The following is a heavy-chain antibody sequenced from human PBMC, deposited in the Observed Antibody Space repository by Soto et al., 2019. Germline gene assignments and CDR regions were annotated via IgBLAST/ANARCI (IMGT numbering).Heavy chain of an antibody. D-gene: IGHD2-2*01. Sequence: EVQLVESGGGLVHPGGSLRLSCAASGFTFSSFAVNWARQAPGKGLEWLAFISSTGSAKYYADSVKGRFTVSRDNVKNLVFLKMNSLRDEDTAVYFCARDSPSCTSTSCLFDRWGQGTLVTVSS. CDR1: GFTFSSFA. CDR2: ISSTGSAK. V-gene: IGHV3-48*02. J-gene: IGHJ4*02. CDR3: ARDSPSCTSTSCLFDR.